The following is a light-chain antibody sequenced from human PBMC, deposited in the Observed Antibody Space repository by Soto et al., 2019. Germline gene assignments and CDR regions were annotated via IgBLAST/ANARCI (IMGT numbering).Light chain of an antibody. Sequence: EIVLTQSPATLSLSPGVRATLSCRASQSISSSLAWYQQKPGQAPRLLIYDASNMATGIPARFRGSGSGTDFTLTISSLEPEDFAIYYCQQRTNWPLTFGGGTKVEIK. CDR3: QQRTNWPLT. CDR2: DAS. J-gene: IGKJ4*01. CDR1: QSISSS. V-gene: IGKV3-11*01.